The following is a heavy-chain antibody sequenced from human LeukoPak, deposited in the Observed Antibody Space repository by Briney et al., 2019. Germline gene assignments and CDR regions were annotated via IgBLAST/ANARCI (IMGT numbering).Heavy chain of an antibody. Sequence: GGSLRLSCAASGFTFSSYAMHWVRQAPGKGLEWVAVISYDGSNKYYADSVKGRFTISRDNSKNTLYLQMNSLRAEDTAVYYCARGGSGSRLRYWGQGTLVTVSS. V-gene: IGHV3-30-3*01. CDR1: GFTFSSYA. D-gene: IGHD3-10*01. CDR3: ARGGSGSRLRY. CDR2: ISYDGSNK. J-gene: IGHJ4*02.